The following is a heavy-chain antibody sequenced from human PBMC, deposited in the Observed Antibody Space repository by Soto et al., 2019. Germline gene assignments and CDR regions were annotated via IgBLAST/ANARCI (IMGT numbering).Heavy chain of an antibody. J-gene: IGHJ6*02. Sequence: GGSLRLSCAASGFTFSSYSMNWVRQAPGKGLEWVSSISSSSSYIYYADSVKGRFTISRDNAKNSLYLQMISLRAEDTAVYYCARGGYSGYDYYYYYGMDVWGQGTTVTVSS. V-gene: IGHV3-21*01. CDR2: ISSSSSYI. D-gene: IGHD5-12*01. CDR1: GFTFSSYS. CDR3: ARGGYSGYDYYYYYGMDV.